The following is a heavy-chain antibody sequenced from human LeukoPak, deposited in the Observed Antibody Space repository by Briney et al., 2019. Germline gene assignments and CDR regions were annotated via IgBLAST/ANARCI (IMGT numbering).Heavy chain of an antibody. V-gene: IGHV3-48*01. CDR2: ISSSSSTI. CDR3: ARGLSSYGPRYFDY. J-gene: IGHJ4*02. CDR1: GFTFSSYS. D-gene: IGHD5-18*01. Sequence: GGSLRLSCAASGFTFSSYSMNWVRQAPGKGLEWVSYISSSSSTIYYADSVKGRFTISRDNAKNSLYLQMNSLRAEDTAVYYCARGLSSYGPRYFDYWGQGTLVTVSS.